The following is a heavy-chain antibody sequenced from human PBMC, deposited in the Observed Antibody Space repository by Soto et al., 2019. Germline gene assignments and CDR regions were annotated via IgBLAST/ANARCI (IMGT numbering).Heavy chain of an antibody. CDR3: ATDTYCSSTSCPYYYMDV. V-gene: IGHV4-59*01. J-gene: IGHJ6*03. Sequence: SETLSLPCTPSGSSLSSYYCSWIRLPPGNGLEWIGYIYYSGSTNYNPSLKSRVPISVDTSKNQFSRKLSSVTAADTAVYYCATDTYCSSTSCPYYYMDVWRKGTTVTVSS. CDR2: IYYSGST. CDR1: GSSLSSYY. D-gene: IGHD2-2*01.